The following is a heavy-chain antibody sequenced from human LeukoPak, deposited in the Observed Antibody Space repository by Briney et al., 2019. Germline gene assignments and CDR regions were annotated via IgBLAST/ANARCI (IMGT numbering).Heavy chain of an antibody. D-gene: IGHD5-24*01. CDR2: ITSSGSTI. Sequence: GGSLRLSCAASGFTFSDYYMSWIRQAPGKGLEWVSYITSSGSTIYYADSVKGRFTISRDNAKNSLYLQMNSLRAEETAVYYCAGRNAYNSAYWGQGTLVTVSS. J-gene: IGHJ4*02. V-gene: IGHV3-11*01. CDR1: GFTFSDYY. CDR3: AGRNAYNSAY.